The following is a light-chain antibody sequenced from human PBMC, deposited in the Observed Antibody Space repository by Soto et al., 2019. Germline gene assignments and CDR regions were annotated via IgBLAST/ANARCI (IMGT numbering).Light chain of an antibody. J-gene: IGKJ4*01. Sequence: DIQMTQSPSTLSASVGDRVTITCRASQSISSWLAWYQQKPGKAPNLLIYDASSLESGVPSRFSGSGSGTEFTLTISSLQPDDFATYYCQQYYSSPLTFGGGTKVDIK. CDR2: DAS. V-gene: IGKV1-5*01. CDR3: QQYYSSPLT. CDR1: QSISSW.